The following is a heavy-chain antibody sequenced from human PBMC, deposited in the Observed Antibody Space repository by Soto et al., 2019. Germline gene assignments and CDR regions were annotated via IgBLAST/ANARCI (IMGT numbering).Heavy chain of an antibody. V-gene: IGHV2-5*02. CDR3: AHGRIVGATLDY. CDR1: GFSLSTSGVG. CDR2: IYWDDDK. J-gene: IGHJ4*02. D-gene: IGHD1-26*01. Sequence: QITLKESGPTLVKPTQTLTLTCTFSGFSLSTSGVGVGWIRQPPGKALEWLALIYWDDDKRYSPSLKSRLTITKDTPKNQVVLTMTNMDPVDTATYYCAHGRIVGATLDYWGQGTLVTVSS.